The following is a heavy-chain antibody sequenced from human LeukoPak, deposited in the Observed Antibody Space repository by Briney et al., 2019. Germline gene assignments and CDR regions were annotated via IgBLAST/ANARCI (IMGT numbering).Heavy chain of an antibody. V-gene: IGHV4-4*07. J-gene: IGHJ4*02. CDR1: GGSISSYY. CDR2: IYTSGST. Sequence: NPSETLSLTCTVSGGSISSYYWSWIRQPAGKGLEWIGRIYTSGSTNYNPSLKSRVTMSVGTSKNQFSLKLSSVTAADTAVYYCARGRRFGESYYFDYWGQGTLVTVSS. CDR3: ARGRRFGESYYFDY. D-gene: IGHD3-10*01.